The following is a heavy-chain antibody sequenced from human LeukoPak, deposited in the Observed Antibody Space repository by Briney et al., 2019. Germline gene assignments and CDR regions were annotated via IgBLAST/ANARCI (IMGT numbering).Heavy chain of an antibody. V-gene: IGHV4-4*07. D-gene: IGHD5-12*01. CDR1: GGSISSYY. J-gene: IGHJ5*02. Sequence: SETLSLTCTVSGGSISSYYWSWIRQPAGKGLEWIGRIYTSGSTNYNPSLKSRVTMSVDTSKNQFTLKLSSVTAADTAVYYCARAVATARRNWFDPWGQGTLVTVSS. CDR3: ARAVATARRNWFDP. CDR2: IYTSGST.